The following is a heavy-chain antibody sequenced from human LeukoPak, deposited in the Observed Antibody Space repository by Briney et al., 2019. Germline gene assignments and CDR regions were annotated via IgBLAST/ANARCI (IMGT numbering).Heavy chain of an antibody. CDR2: ISGSGGST. Sequence: GGSLRLSCAASGFTFSSYAMSWVRQAPGKGLEWVSAISGSGGSTYYADSVKGRFTISRDNAKNSLYLQMNSLRAEDTAVYYCARSPSGALDYWGQGTLVTVSS. CDR1: GFTFSSYA. CDR3: ARSPSGALDY. V-gene: IGHV3-23*01. D-gene: IGHD1-26*01. J-gene: IGHJ4*02.